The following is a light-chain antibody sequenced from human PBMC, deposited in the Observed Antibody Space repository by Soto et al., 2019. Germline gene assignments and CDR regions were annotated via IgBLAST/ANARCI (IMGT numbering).Light chain of an antibody. CDR2: NNN. CDR1: RSNIGNNA. Sequence: QSVLTQPPSASGTPGQRVTISCSGSRSNIGNNAVTWYQQFPGTAPKLLIYNNNQPPSGVPDRFSGSKSGTSASLAISGLQSEDEADYYCATWDDSLNARWVFGGGTKLTVL. V-gene: IGLV1-44*01. CDR3: ATWDDSLNARWV. J-gene: IGLJ3*02.